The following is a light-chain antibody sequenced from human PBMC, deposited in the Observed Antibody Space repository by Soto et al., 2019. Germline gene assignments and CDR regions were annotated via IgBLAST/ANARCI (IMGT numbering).Light chain of an antibody. CDR2: AAS. Sequence: DIQMTQSPSSLSASVGARVTITCGASQGISNYLAWYQQKPGKVPKLLIYAASTLQSGVPSRYSGSGSVTDFTLTISRLQPEDVATYFCQKYNSAPLTFGGGTKVEIK. CDR3: QKYNSAPLT. CDR1: QGISNY. V-gene: IGKV1-27*01. J-gene: IGKJ4*01.